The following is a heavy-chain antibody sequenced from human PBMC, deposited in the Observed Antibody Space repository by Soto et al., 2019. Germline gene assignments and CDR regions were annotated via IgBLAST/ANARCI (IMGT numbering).Heavy chain of an antibody. CDR3: ARGDGLYYDNSGSYSSYGMDV. CDR2: IYFTGST. Sequence: SETLSLTCTVSGGSINSYYWTWIRQPAGKGLEWIGRIYFTGSTTYNPSLKSRVTMSVATSKNQFFLRLNSVTAADSAVYYCARGDGLYYDNSGSYSSYGMDVWGQGTTVTVSS. V-gene: IGHV4-4*07. D-gene: IGHD3-22*01. CDR1: GGSINSYY. J-gene: IGHJ6*02.